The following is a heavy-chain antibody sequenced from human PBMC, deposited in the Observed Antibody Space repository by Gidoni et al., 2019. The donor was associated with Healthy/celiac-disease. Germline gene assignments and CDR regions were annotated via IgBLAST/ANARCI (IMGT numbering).Heavy chain of an antibody. D-gene: IGHD3-3*01. CDR2: INHSGST. J-gene: IGHJ3*02. V-gene: IGHV4-34*01. CDR3: AREYYDFWSGYRARTYPVPRAAFDI. Sequence: QVQLQQWGAGLLKPSETLSLTCAVYGGSFSGYYWSWIRQPPGKGLEWIGEINHSGSTNYNPSLKSRVTISVDTSKNQFSLKLSSVTAADTAVYYCAREYYDFWSGYRARTYPVPRAAFDIWGQGTMVTVSS. CDR1: GGSFSGYY.